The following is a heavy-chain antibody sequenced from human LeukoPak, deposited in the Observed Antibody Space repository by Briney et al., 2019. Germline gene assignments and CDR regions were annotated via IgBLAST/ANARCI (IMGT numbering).Heavy chain of an antibody. J-gene: IGHJ4*02. CDR2: ISGSGGST. CDR1: GFTFSSYA. CDR3: SKSGPGYSSGWYGY. D-gene: IGHD6-19*01. V-gene: IGHV3-23*01. Sequence: GGSLRLSCAASGFTFSSYAMSWVRQAPGKGLEWVSAISGSGGSTYYADSVKGRFTISRDNSKNTLYLQMNSLRAEDTAVYYCSKSGPGYSSGWYGYWGQGTLVTVSS.